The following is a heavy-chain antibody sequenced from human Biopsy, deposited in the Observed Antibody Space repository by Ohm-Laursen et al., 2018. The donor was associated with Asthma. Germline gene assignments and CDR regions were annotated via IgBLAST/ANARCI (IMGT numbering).Heavy chain of an antibody. J-gene: IGHJ6*02. CDR3: ARCQVGYSSGWSLLLKKIYYSGMDV. D-gene: IGHD6-19*01. CDR1: GGTFSNFA. CDR2: IMTVFGTT. V-gene: IGHV1-69*01. Sequence: SSVNVSCKAPGGTFSNFAISWVRQAPGQGLEWLGGIMTVFGTTNYAQKFQGRVTITADESTSTAYMEVTSLRSEDTAIYYCARCQVGYSSGWSLLLKKIYYSGMDVWGQGAAVTVSS.